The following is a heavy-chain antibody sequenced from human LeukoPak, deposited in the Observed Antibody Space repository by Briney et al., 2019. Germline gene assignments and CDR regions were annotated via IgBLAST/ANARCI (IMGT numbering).Heavy chain of an antibody. D-gene: IGHD3-10*01. Sequence: GGSLRLSCAASGFTFSSYAMHWVRQAPGKGLEWVAVISYDGSNKYYADSVKGRFTISRDNSKNTLYLQMNSLRAEDTAVYYCARSVRDAVVRGVDDAFDIWGQGTMVTVSS. CDR1: GFTFSSYA. V-gene: IGHV3-30*04. CDR3: ARSVRDAVVRGVDDAFDI. CDR2: ISYDGSNK. J-gene: IGHJ3*02.